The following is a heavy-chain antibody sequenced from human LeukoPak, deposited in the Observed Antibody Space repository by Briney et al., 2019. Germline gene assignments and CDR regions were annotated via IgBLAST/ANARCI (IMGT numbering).Heavy chain of an antibody. Sequence: PSETLSLTCTVSGGSLSSSSVYWGWVRQPPGKGLEWIATISYSGSTTSYNPSLKSRVTISVDTSKNQFSLKLNSVAAADTAVYYCVRRTSGSYSDYWGQGTLDTVSS. V-gene: IGHV4-39*01. J-gene: IGHJ4*02. CDR2: ISYSGSTT. CDR1: GGSLSSSSVY. CDR3: VRRTSGSYSDY. D-gene: IGHD1-26*01.